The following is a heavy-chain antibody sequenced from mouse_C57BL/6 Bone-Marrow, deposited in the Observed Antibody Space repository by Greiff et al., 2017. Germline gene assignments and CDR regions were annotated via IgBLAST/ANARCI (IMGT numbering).Heavy chain of an antibody. Sequence: VQLQQSGAELMKPGASVKLSCKATGYTFTGYWIEWVKQRPGHGLEWIGEILPGSGSTNYNAKFKGKATFTADTSSNASYMQRSSLPTEDSAIYDCARFGGYCDYWGQGTTLTVSS. CDR2: ILPGSGST. J-gene: IGHJ2*01. D-gene: IGHD2-3*01. CDR3: ARFGGYCDY. V-gene: IGHV1-9*01. CDR1: GYTFTGYW.